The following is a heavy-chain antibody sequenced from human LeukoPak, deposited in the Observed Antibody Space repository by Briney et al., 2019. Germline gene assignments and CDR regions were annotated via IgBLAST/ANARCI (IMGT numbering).Heavy chain of an antibody. V-gene: IGHV3-11*04. CDR2: ITDNGRKT. D-gene: IGHD3-22*01. CDR1: GFTFSDYF. Sequence: PGGSLRLSCAASGFTFSDYFMGWIRQAPGKGLEWVSYITDNGRKTYYADSVKGRFTISRDNAKYSLYLQINRLRDEDTAVYYCARASGDSRGHSQGFDSWGQGTLVTVSS. J-gene: IGHJ4*02. CDR3: ARASGDSRGHSQGFDS.